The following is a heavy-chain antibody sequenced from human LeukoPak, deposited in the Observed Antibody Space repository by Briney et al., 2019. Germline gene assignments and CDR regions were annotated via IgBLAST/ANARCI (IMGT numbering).Heavy chain of an antibody. J-gene: IGHJ5*02. V-gene: IGHV3-30*18. Sequence: GGSLRLSCAASGLTFSSYGMHGAPHAPGKGLEWVAVISYDGSNKYYADSVKGRFTISRDNSKNTLYLQMNSLRAEDTAVYYCAKQTGPWGQGTLVTVSS. CDR1: GLTFSSYG. CDR3: AKQTGP. CDR2: ISYDGSNK.